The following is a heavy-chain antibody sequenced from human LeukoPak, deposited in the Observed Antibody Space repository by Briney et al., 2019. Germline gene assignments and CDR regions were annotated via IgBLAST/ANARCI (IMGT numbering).Heavy chain of an antibody. J-gene: IGHJ4*02. V-gene: IGHV4-4*07. CDR2: IYTSGST. CDR1: GGSISSYY. Sequence: SAPLSLTCTVSGGSISSYYWSWIRPPAGKGLEWIGRIYTSGSTNYNPSLKSRVTMSVDTSKNQFSLKLSSVTAADTAVYYCARSGGHYDFWSGYHPFDYWGQGTLVTVSS. CDR3: ARSGGHYDFWSGYHPFDY. D-gene: IGHD3-3*01.